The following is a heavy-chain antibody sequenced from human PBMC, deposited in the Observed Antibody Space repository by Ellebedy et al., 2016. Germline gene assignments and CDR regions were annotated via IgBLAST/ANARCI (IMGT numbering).Heavy chain of an antibody. CDR2: MNPNSGNT. Sequence: ASVKVSCKASGYTFHSYGVSWVRQATGQGLEWMGWMNPNSGNTVYAQKFQGRVTMTRNTSISTAYMELSSLRSEDTAVYYCARGVMRFWGQGTLVTVSS. CDR1: GYTFHSYG. J-gene: IGHJ4*02. CDR3: ARGVMRF. D-gene: IGHD2-21*01. V-gene: IGHV1-8*02.